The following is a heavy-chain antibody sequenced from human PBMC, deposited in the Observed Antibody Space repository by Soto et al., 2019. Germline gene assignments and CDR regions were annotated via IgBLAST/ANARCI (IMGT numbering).Heavy chain of an antibody. Sequence: QVQLVQSGAEVKKPGASVKVSCKASGYTFTSYDINWVRQATGQGLEWMGWMNPNSGNTGYAQKFQRRVTMTRNTSISTAYMELSSLRSEDTAVYYCARAKWYNWNDEGDAFDIWGQGTMVTVSS. CDR1: GYTFTSYD. J-gene: IGHJ3*02. CDR2: MNPNSGNT. V-gene: IGHV1-8*01. D-gene: IGHD1-1*01. CDR3: ARAKWYNWNDEGDAFDI.